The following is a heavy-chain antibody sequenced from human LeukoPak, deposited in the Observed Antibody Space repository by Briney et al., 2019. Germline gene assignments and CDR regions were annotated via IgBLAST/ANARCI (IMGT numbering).Heavy chain of an antibody. Sequence: PGGSLRLSCAASGFTFSSYAMSWVRQAPGKGLEWVSAISGSGGSTYYADSVKGRFTISRDNSKNTLYPQMNSLRAEDTAVYYCAKNYYDSSGLSYWGQGTLVTVSS. J-gene: IGHJ4*02. CDR2: ISGSGGST. D-gene: IGHD3-22*01. CDR1: GFTFSSYA. V-gene: IGHV3-23*01. CDR3: AKNYYDSSGLSY.